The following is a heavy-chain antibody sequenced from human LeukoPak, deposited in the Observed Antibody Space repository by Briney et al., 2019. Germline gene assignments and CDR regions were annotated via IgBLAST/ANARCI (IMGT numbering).Heavy chain of an antibody. V-gene: IGHV3-48*03. Sequence: GGSLRLSCAASGFIFSNYEMNWVRPAPGKGLEWVSYISGGGSTMYYADSVKGRFTISRDNAKNSLYLQMNSLRDEDTAVYYCVREVAYWGQGALVTVSS. J-gene: IGHJ4*02. CDR2: ISGGGSTM. D-gene: IGHD5-12*01. CDR1: GFIFSNYE. CDR3: VREVAY.